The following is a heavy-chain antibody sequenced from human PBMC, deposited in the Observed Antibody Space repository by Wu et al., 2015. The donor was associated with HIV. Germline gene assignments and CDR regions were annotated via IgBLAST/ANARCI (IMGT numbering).Heavy chain of an antibody. CDR2: INPNSGGT. Sequence: QLQLVQSGAEVKKPGASVKVSCKASGYTFTNHDIHWVRQAPGQGLEWMGWINPNSGGTNFAQKFQGRVAVTRDTSISTAYMELNRLRSDDTAVYYCARGGTNYYDRSAYLPDYYYMDVWGKGTTVTVSS. J-gene: IGHJ6*03. CDR1: GYTFTNHD. V-gene: IGHV1-2*02. D-gene: IGHD3-22*01. CDR3: ARGGTNYYDRSAYLPDYYYMDV.